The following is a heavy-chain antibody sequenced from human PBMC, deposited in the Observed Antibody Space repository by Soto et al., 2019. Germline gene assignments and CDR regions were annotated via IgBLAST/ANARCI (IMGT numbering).Heavy chain of an antibody. Sequence: SETLSLTCTVSGGSISGSSYYWGWIRQPPGKGLEWIGSIYYSGSTYYNPSLKSRVTISVDTSKNQFSLKLSSVTAADTAVYYCASHASIAVAGWFDYWGQGTLVTVSS. J-gene: IGHJ4*02. D-gene: IGHD6-19*01. CDR2: IYYSGST. CDR1: GGSISGSSYY. V-gene: IGHV4-39*01. CDR3: ASHASIAVAGWFDY.